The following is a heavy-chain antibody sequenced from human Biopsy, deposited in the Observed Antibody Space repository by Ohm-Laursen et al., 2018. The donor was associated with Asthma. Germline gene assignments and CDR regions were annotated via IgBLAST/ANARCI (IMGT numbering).Heavy chain of an antibody. CDR3: ASESYLRGFGHTLDL. CDR2: ILSDGGEP. CDR1: GFTFSDYD. Sequence: SLRLSCTASGFTFSDYDMHWVRQAPGRGLEWVAFILSDGGEPSYADSVKGRFSISRDNSKSTVYLQMNSLRAGDTAVYYCASESYLRGFGHTLDLWGQGTQVTFS. J-gene: IGHJ5*02. D-gene: IGHD5-12*01. V-gene: IGHV3-33*08.